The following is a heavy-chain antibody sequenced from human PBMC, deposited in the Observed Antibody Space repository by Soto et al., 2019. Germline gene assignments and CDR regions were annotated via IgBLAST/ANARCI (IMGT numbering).Heavy chain of an antibody. Sequence: KTXESLSLPCAVSGGSISSGCYSWSWIRQPPGKGLEWIVYIYHSGITYYNPSLKSRVTISVDRSKNQFSLKLSSVTAADTAVYYCARGPAVTHRYFDDWGQGTLVTVSS. CDR2: IYHSGIT. D-gene: IGHD4-17*01. V-gene: IGHV4-30-2*01. CDR1: GGSISSGCYS. CDR3: ARGPAVTHRYFDD. J-gene: IGHJ4*02.